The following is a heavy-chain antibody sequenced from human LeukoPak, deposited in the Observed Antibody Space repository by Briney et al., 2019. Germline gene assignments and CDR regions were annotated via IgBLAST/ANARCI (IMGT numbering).Heavy chain of an antibody. V-gene: IGHV3-53*01. CDR2: IYTSGNT. J-gene: IGHJ5*02. CDR3: ARVPDGYNLGTYFDP. Sequence: GGSLRLSCAASGFTVGSNYMGWVRQAPGKTRGWVSVIYTSGNTYYADSVKGRFTISRDNSKNTLYLQMNSLRAEDTAVYYCARVPDGYNLGTYFDPWGQGTLVTVSS. D-gene: IGHD5-24*01. CDR1: GFTVGSNY.